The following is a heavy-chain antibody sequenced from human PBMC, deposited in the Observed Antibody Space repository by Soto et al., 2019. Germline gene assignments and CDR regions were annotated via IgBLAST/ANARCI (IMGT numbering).Heavy chain of an antibody. CDR1: GFTFSSDW. D-gene: IGHD3-10*01. V-gene: IGHV3-74*01. CDR3: ARWFTYGNFDYFDY. J-gene: IGHJ4*02. Sequence: GGSLRLSCAASGFTFSSDWMHWFRQAPGKGLVWVSRIDGGGRTTTYADSVKGRFTISRDNAKNTLYLQMNGLRAEDTALYYCARWFTYGNFDYFDYWGQGTQVTVSS. CDR2: IDGGGRTT.